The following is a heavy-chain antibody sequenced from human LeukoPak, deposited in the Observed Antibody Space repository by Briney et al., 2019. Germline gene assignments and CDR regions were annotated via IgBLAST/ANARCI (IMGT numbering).Heavy chain of an antibody. Sequence: PGRSLRLSCAASGFTFSNYDMHWVRQAPGKGLEWVAITSHDGSNNYYVDSVKGRFIISRDNSKNALYLQMNSPRAEDTAVYYCARERGSSGLHYWGQGTRVTVSS. CDR2: TSHDGSNN. CDR3: ARERGSSGLHY. J-gene: IGHJ4*02. CDR1: GFTFSNYD. V-gene: IGHV3-30*03. D-gene: IGHD3-22*01.